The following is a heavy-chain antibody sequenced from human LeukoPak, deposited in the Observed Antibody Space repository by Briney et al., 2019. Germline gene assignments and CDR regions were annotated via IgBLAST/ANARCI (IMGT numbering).Heavy chain of an antibody. Sequence: GRSLRLSCAASGFTFSNYAMHWVRQAPGKGLEWVAVISYDGSNKYYADSVKGRFTISRDNSKNTLYLQMNSLRAEDTAVYYCARDAHSSSWYLNWFDPWGQGTLVTVSS. CDR1: GFTFSNYA. CDR3: ARDAHSSSWYLNWFDP. D-gene: IGHD6-13*01. J-gene: IGHJ5*02. V-gene: IGHV3-30*04. CDR2: ISYDGSNK.